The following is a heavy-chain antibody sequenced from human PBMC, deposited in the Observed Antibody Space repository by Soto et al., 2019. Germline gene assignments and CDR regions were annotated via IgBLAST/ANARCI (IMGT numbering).Heavy chain of an antibody. CDR2: IHPSEDT. Sequence: QVQLQQWGAGLLKPSETLSLTCAVHSGSFSSYYCTWTRQPPGKGLEWIGEIHPSEDTDYNPSLRTRVTISLDTSKSQSSLRSTSVTAADTAVYVYSRGRDPHKQGRTWGQGTLVTVSS. CDR1: SGSFSSYY. V-gene: IGHV4-34*02. CDR3: SRGRDPHKQGRT. J-gene: IGHJ5*02.